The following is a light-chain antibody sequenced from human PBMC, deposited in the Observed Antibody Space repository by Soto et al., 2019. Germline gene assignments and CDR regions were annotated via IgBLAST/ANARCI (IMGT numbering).Light chain of an antibody. CDR1: QSINSRY. J-gene: IGKJ3*01. V-gene: IGKV3-20*01. Sequence: EIVLTQSPGTLSLSPGERATLSCRASQSINSRYLAWYQQKPGQAPRLLIYGASSRATGIPERFSGSGSETAFNLTISRLEPEDFAVYYCQQFGSSPGFTFGPGTKVDIK. CDR2: GAS. CDR3: QQFGSSPGFT.